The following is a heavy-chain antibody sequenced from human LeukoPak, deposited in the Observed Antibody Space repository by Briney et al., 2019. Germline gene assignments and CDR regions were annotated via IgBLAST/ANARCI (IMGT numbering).Heavy chain of an antibody. J-gene: IGHJ4*02. CDR2: MNPKSGNT. V-gene: IGHV1-8*01. Sequence: GASVKVSCKASGYTFTSCDINWVRQATGQGLEWMGWMNPKSGNTGYGQRFQGRITMTRDNSIGTAYMELNNLTSEDTAMYYCTRGSSGRRDNWGQGTLVIVS. D-gene: IGHD6-19*01. CDR3: TRGSSGRRDN. CDR1: GYTFTSCD.